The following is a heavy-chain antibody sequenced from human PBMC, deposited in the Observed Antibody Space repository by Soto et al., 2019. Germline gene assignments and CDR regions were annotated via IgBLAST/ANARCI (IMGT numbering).Heavy chain of an antibody. V-gene: IGHV6-1*01. CDR2: TYYRAKWYN. Sequence: PSQTLSLTCAISGDSVSSNSAAWNWIRQSPSRGLELLVRTYYRAKWYNDYAVSVKSRITINPDTSKNQFSLQLNSLTPVDTAVYYCARFCSSTSRPHDAFDIWDQGTMVTASS. J-gene: IGHJ3*02. CDR1: GDSVSSNSAA. CDR3: ARFCSSTSRPHDAFDI. D-gene: IGHD2-2*01.